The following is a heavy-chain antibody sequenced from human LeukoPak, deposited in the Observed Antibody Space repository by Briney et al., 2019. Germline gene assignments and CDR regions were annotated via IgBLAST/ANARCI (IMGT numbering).Heavy chain of an antibody. CDR3: AKSTVTTSDYGMDV. CDR1: GFTFSSYS. CDR2: ISGSGGST. V-gene: IGHV3-23*01. J-gene: IGHJ6*02. D-gene: IGHD4-11*01. Sequence: GGSLRLSCAASGFTFSSYSMNWVRQAPGKGLEWVSAISGSGGSTYYADSVKGRFTISRDNSKNTLYLQMNSLRAEDTAVYYCAKSTVTTSDYGMDVWGQGTTVTVSS.